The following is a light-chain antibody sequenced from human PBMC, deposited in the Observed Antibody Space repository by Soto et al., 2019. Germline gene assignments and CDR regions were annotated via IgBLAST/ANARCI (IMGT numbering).Light chain of an antibody. J-gene: IGKJ1*01. CDR1: QSIAWW. CDR3: QQYSSPWT. Sequence: DIQMTQSPSTLSASVGDRVTITCRASQSIAWWSAWYQQKPRKAPKLLFYKASILESGVPSRFSGSASGTDFTLTISSLQPDDIVTYYCQQYSSPWTFGQGTKVEIK. V-gene: IGKV1-5*03. CDR2: KAS.